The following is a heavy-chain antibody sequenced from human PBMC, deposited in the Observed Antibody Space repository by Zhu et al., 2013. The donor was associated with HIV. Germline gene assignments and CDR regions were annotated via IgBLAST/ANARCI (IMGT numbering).Heavy chain of an antibody. Sequence: QVQLVQSGAEVKKPGSSVKVSCKASGGTFSSYAISWVRQAPGQGLEWMGGIIPIFDTANYAQKFQGRVTITADESTSTAYMELSSLRSEDTAVYYCARGPYYYDSSGFYFGDYWGQGTLVTVSS. J-gene: IGHJ4*02. CDR1: GGTFSSYA. CDR2: IIPIFDTA. V-gene: IGHV1-69*01. D-gene: IGHD3-22*01. CDR3: ARGPYYYDSSGFYFGDY.